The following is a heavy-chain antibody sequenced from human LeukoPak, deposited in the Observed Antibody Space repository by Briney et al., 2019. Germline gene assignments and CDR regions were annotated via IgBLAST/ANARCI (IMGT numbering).Heavy chain of an antibody. D-gene: IGHD3-3*01. CDR1: GYTFTSYD. CDR3: ARGSSYFWSGYAPIYYCGMDV. CDR2: INANSGNT. V-gene: IGHV1-8*01. Sequence: GASVKVSCKASGYTFTSYDINWVRQATGQGLEWMGWINANSGNTGYAQTFQGRVTMTRNNSISTAYMELSSLRSEDTAVYYCARGSSYFWSGYAPIYYCGMDVWGQGTTVTVSS. J-gene: IGHJ6*02.